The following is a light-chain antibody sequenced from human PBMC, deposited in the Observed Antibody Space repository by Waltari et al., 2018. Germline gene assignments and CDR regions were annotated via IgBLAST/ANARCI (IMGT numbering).Light chain of an antibody. J-gene: IGKJ4*01. CDR1: QRVLYSSNNNNY. V-gene: IGKV4-1*01. Sequence: DIVMTQSPDSLAVSLGERATINCKSSQRVLYSSNNNNYLSWYQQRPGQPPKLLIYWASTRESGVPDRFSGSGSGTDVTLTISSLQAEDVAVYYCQQYYGTPLTFGGGTKVEIK. CDR3: QQYYGTPLT. CDR2: WAS.